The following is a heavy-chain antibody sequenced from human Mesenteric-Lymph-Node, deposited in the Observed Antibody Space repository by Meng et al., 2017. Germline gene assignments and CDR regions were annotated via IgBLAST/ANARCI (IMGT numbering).Heavy chain of an antibody. CDR2: IYYSGST. V-gene: IGHV4-31*03. J-gene: IGHJ5*02. D-gene: IGHD4-17*01. CDR3: ARTNYGDYNWFDP. Sequence: GEVQEAGQGLVKPSQTLSLTCTVSGGSISSGGFYWSWIRQHPGKGLEWIGYIYYSGSTYYNPSLRSRVAISIDTSKNQFSLKLTSVTAADTAVYFCARTNYGDYNWFDPWGQGTLVTVSS. CDR1: GGSISSGGFY.